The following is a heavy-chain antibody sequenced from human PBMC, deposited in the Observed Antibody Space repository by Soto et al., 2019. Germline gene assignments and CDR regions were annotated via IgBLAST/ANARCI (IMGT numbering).Heavy chain of an antibody. Sequence: AASVKVSCKASGYTFTGYYMHWVRQAPGQGLEWMGWINPNSGGTNYAQKFQGWVTMTRDTSISTAYMELSRLRSDDTAVYYCARDSVRTHYDILTGYLRPLSWFASWGQGSLVTVSS. CDR2: INPNSGGT. J-gene: IGHJ5*01. CDR1: GYTFTGYY. D-gene: IGHD3-9*01. CDR3: ARDSVRTHYDILTGYLRPLSWFAS. V-gene: IGHV1-2*04.